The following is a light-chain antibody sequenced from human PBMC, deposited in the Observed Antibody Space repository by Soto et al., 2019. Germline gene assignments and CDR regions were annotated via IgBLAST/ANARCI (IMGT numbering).Light chain of an antibody. CDR2: GAS. J-gene: IGKJ1*01. Sequence: EIVMTQSPATLSVSPGERATLSCRASQSVSSNLAWYQQKPGQAPRLLIYGASTRATGIPARFSGSGSGTEFTLTISSLQSEDFAVYYCQQYNNGHHPFGQGTQVEIK. CDR3: QQYNNGHHP. V-gene: IGKV3-15*01. CDR1: QSVSSN.